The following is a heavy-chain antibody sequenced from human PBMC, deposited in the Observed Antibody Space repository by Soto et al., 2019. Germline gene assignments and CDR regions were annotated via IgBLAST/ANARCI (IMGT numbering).Heavy chain of an antibody. CDR1: GYSFTSYW. CDR2: IYPGDSDT. J-gene: IGHJ4*02. Sequence: GAEVKEPGESLKISCKGSGYSFTSYWIVWVRQMPGKGLEWMGIIYPGDSDTRYSPSFQGQVTISVDNSISTAYLQWSSLKASDTAMYYCARGGVDFDDYFHCWGQGTLVTVSS. D-gene: IGHD3-10*01. CDR3: ARGGVDFDDYFHC. V-gene: IGHV5-51*01.